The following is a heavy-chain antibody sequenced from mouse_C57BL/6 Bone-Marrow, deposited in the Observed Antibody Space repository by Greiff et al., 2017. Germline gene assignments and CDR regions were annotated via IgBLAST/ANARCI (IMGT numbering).Heavy chain of an antibody. V-gene: IGHV1-18*01. CDR3: AKHYGSSYWYFDV. D-gene: IGHD1-1*01. J-gene: IGHJ1*03. CDR1: GYTFTDYN. Sequence: EVQLQQSGPELVKPGASVKIPCKASGYTFTDYNMDWVKQSHGKSLEWIGDINPNNGGTIYNQKFKGKATLTVDKSSSTAYMGLRSLTSEDTAGECCAKHYGSSYWYFDVWGTGTTVTVSS. CDR2: INPNNGGT.